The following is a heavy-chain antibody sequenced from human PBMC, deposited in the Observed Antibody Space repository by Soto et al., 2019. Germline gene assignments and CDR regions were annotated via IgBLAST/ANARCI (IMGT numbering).Heavy chain of an antibody. Sequence: KASETLSLTCAVSGGSISSSNWWSWVRQPPGKGLEWIGEIYHSGSTNYNPSLKSRVTISVDKSKNQFSLKLSSVTAADTAVYYCARGKRMLGSNWFDPWGQGTLVTVSS. J-gene: IGHJ5*02. CDR2: IYHSGST. CDR3: ARGKRMLGSNWFDP. V-gene: IGHV4-4*02. D-gene: IGHD2-8*01. CDR1: GGSISSSNW.